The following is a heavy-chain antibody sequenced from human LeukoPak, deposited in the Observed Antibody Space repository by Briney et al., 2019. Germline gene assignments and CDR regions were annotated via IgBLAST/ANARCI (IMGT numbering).Heavy chain of an antibody. CDR3: ARWGKYCSSATCYSYFDP. CDR1: GYSFTIHW. Sequence: GESLKISCKGSGYSFTIHWIGWVRQMPGKGLEWMGIIYPGDSDTRYSPSFQGQVTISADKSISTAYLQWSSLKASDTAMYYCARWGKYCSSATCYSYFDPWGQGILVTVSS. D-gene: IGHD2-2*01. V-gene: IGHV5-51*01. CDR2: IYPGDSDT. J-gene: IGHJ5*02.